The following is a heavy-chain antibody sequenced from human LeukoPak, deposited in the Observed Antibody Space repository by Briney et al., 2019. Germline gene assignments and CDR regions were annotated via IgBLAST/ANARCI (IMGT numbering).Heavy chain of an antibody. J-gene: IGHJ5*02. Sequence: SETLSLTCAVYGGSFSGYYWSWIRQPPGKGLEWIGEVHHDGSTNYKPSLKSRLSVSLDKSKNQFSLKLSSVTAADTAVYYCARQYSGYLRNWFDPWGQGTLVTVSS. D-gene: IGHD5-12*01. CDR3: ARQYSGYLRNWFDP. CDR1: GGSFSGYY. CDR2: VHHDGST. V-gene: IGHV4-34*01.